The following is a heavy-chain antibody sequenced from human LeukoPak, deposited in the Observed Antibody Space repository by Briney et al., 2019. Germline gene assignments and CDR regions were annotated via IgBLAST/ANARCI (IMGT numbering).Heavy chain of an antibody. CDR1: GGSIKSNNW. V-gene: IGHV4-4*02. CDR2: INHSGST. D-gene: IGHD2-2*01. J-gene: IGHJ3*02. Sequence: SETLSLTCAVSGGSIKSNNWWSWVRQPPGKGLEWIGEINHSGSTNYNPSLKSRVTISVDTSKSQFSLKLSSVTAADTAVYYCASLWPYQLSAFDIWGQGTMVTVSS. CDR3: ASLWPYQLSAFDI.